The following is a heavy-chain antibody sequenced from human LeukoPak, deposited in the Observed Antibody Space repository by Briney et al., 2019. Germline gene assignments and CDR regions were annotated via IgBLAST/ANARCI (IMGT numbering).Heavy chain of an antibody. CDR3: ARDRGDYGDYQPRYYYYGMDV. J-gene: IGHJ6*02. V-gene: IGHV3-33*01. CDR1: GFTFSSYG. CDR2: IWYDGSNK. Sequence: GRSLRLSCAAPGFTFSSYGMHWVRQAPGKGLEWVAVIWYDGSNKYYADSVKGRFTISRDNSKNTLYLQMNSLRAEDTAVYYCARDRGDYGDYQPRYYYYGMDVWGQGTTVTVSS. D-gene: IGHD4-17*01.